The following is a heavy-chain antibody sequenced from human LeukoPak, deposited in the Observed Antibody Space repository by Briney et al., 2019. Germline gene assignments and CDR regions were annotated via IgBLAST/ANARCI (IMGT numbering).Heavy chain of an antibody. CDR1: GYSISSGYY. CDR3: ARAPPGYFDY. J-gene: IGHJ4*02. V-gene: IGHV4-38-2*01. CDR2: IYHSGST. D-gene: IGHD1-14*01. Sequence: PSETLSPTCAVSGYSISSGYYWGWIRQPPGKGLEWIGSIYHSGSTYYNPSLKSRVTISVDTSKNQFSLKLSSVTAADTAAYYCARAPPGYFDYWGQGTLVTVSS.